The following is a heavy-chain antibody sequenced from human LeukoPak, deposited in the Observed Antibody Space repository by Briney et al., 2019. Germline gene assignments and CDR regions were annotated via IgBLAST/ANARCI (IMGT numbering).Heavy chain of an antibody. CDR3: AKDQAIVVVPAAPAWFDP. D-gene: IGHD2-2*01. Sequence: GGSLRLSCAASGFTFSSYWMHWVRQAPGKGLVWVSRINSAGSSTSYADSVKGRFTISRDNAKNTLYLQMNSLRAEDTAVYYCAKDQAIVVVPAAPAWFDPWGQGTLVTVSS. J-gene: IGHJ5*02. CDR2: INSAGSST. CDR1: GFTFSSYW. V-gene: IGHV3-74*01.